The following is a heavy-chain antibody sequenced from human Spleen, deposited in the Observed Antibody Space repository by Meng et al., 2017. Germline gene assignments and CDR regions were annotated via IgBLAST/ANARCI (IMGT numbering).Heavy chain of an antibody. D-gene: IGHD4-11*01. CDR2: INHSGST. V-gene: IGHV4-34*01. CDR1: GGSFSDYY. J-gene: IGHJ4*02. Sequence: SETLSLTCVVSGGSFSDYYWSWIRQPPGKGLEWIGEINHSGSTNYNPSLESRATISVDTSRNNLSLKLSPVTAADSAVYYCARGPTTMAHDFDYWGQGTLVTGSS. CDR3: ARGPTTMAHDFDY.